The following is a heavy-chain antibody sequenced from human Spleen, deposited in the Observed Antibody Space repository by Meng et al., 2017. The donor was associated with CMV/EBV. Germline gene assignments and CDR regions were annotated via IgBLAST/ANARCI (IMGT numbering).Heavy chain of an antibody. Sequence: ASVKVSCKASGGTLSSYAISWVRQAPGQGLEWMAWIDPKSGDTKYAQKFQGRVTLSRDTSFSATYMELSRLRSDDTAVYYCARGASGYDWTPEYWGQGTLVTVSS. CDR3: ARGASGYDWTPEY. V-gene: IGHV1-2*02. D-gene: IGHD5-12*01. CDR1: GGTLSSYA. CDR2: IDPKSGDT. J-gene: IGHJ4*02.